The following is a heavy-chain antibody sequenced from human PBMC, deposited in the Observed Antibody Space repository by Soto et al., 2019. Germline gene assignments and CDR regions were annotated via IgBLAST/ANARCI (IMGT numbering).Heavy chain of an antibody. Sequence: TSETLSLTCTVSGGSISSGDYYWSWIRQPPGKGLEWIGYIYYSGSTYYNPSLKSRVTISVDTSKNQFSLKLSSVPAADTAVYYCAREIAAAGTGSGGEFYGMDVWGQGTTVTVSS. J-gene: IGHJ6*02. CDR1: GGSISSGDYY. CDR3: AREIAAAGTGSGGEFYGMDV. CDR2: IYYSGST. D-gene: IGHD6-13*01. V-gene: IGHV4-30-4*02.